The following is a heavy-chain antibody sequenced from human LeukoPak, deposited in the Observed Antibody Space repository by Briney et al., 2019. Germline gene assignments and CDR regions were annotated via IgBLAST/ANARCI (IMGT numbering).Heavy chain of an antibody. V-gene: IGHV3-7*03. CDR2: IKQDGSEK. CDR1: GFTFSSYW. Sequence: GGSLRLSCAASGFTFSSYWMSWVRQAPGKGLEWVANIKQDGSEKYYVDSVKGRFTISRDNAKNSLYLQMNSLRAEDTAVYYCAKDRRPWALDCWGQGTLVTVSS. CDR3: AKDRRPWALDC. D-gene: IGHD3-16*01. J-gene: IGHJ4*02.